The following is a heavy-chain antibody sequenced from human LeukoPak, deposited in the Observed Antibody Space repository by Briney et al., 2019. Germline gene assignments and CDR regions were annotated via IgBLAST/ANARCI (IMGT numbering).Heavy chain of an antibody. V-gene: IGHV4-39*07. Sequence: SETLSLTCTVSGGSISSSSYYWGWIRQPPGKGLEWIGSIYYSGSTYYNPSLKSRVTISVDTSKNQFSLKLSSVTAADTAVYYCARDRSADPPYSSGWYERPWFDPWGQGTLVTVSS. CDR3: ARDRSADPPYSSGWYERPWFDP. D-gene: IGHD6-19*01. CDR2: IYYSGST. J-gene: IGHJ5*02. CDR1: GGSISSSSYY.